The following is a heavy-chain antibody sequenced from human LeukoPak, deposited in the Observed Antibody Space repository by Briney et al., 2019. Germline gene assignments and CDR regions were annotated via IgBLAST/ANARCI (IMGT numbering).Heavy chain of an antibody. CDR3: AKEGWFGELLNDY. D-gene: IGHD3-10*01. Sequence: PGGSLRLSCAASGFTFSSYAMSWVRQAPGKELEWVSAISGSGGSTYYADSVKGRFTISRDNSKNTLYLQMNGLRAEDTAVYYCAKEGWFGELLNDYWGQGTLVTVSS. J-gene: IGHJ4*02. V-gene: IGHV3-23*01. CDR1: GFTFSSYA. CDR2: ISGSGGST.